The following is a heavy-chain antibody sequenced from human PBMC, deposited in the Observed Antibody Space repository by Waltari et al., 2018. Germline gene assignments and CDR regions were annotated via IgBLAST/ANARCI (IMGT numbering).Heavy chain of an antibody. CDR3: ARDPHYSNFDY. Sequence: EVHLVESGGGLVQPGGSLRLSCAAPGFTCSTYWMTWVRQAPGKGLEWLANIKDDGSEKNYVDSVKGRFTISRDNAKNSLYLQMNSLRAEDTAVYYCARDPHYSNFDYWGQGTLVTVSS. CDR1: GFTCSTYW. V-gene: IGHV3-7*01. J-gene: IGHJ4*02. CDR2: IKDDGSEK. D-gene: IGHD4-4*01.